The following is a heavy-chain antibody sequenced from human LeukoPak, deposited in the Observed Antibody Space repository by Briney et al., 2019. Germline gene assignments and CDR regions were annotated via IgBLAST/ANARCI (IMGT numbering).Heavy chain of an antibody. CDR1: GFTFSSYA. CDR3: VKTSRGYNWNDSPYYFDY. V-gene: IGHV3-64D*06. Sequence: PGGSLRLSCSASGFTFSSYAMHWVRQAPGKGLEYVSAISSNGGSTYYADSVKGRFTISRDNSKSTLYLQMSSLRAEDTAVYYCVKTSRGYNWNDSPYYFDYWGQGTRVTVSS. CDR2: ISSNGGST. D-gene: IGHD1-1*01. J-gene: IGHJ4*02.